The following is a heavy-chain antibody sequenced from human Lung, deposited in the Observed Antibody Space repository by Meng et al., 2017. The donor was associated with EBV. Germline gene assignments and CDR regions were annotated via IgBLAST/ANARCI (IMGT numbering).Heavy chain of an antibody. V-gene: IGHV2-5*02. J-gene: IGHJ4*02. D-gene: IGHD6-13*01. CDR3: VHTSTPSSWQPDF. CDR1: GFSLDTSGVA. CDR2: IYWDDDK. Sequence: PSLRKPRQPLSLTCSFSGFSLDTSGVAVGWIRQPPGKPLEWLALIYWDDDKRYSPSLETRLTITRGPSRNQVTLRMTNVDPADTGTYFCVHTSTPSSWQPDFWGQGTLVTVSS.